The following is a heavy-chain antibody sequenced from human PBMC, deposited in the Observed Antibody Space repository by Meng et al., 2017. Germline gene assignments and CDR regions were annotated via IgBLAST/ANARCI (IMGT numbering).Heavy chain of an antibody. CDR1: GFPVSSNY. Sequence: VWLWQDGGGLRQRGGALMPSCAFSGFPVSSNYMSWVRQAPGKGLEWVSVIYGGGSTYYADSVKGRFTISRDNSKNTLYLQMNSLRAEDTAVYYCARDYGDHLGFDYWGQGTLVTVSS. V-gene: IGHV3-53*01. D-gene: IGHD4-17*01. CDR3: ARDYGDHLGFDY. J-gene: IGHJ4*02. CDR2: IYGGGST.